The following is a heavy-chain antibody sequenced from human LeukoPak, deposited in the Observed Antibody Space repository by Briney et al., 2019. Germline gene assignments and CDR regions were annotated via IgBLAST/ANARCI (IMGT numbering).Heavy chain of an antibody. CDR2: INPNRAVA. V-gene: IGHV1-2*02. D-gene: IGHD1-26*01. Sequence: GASMKVACKASGYTFTGYYVHWVRQAPGQGLEWKGWINPNRAVAKYAQKFQARVTMTRDTSISTAYMELSRLRSDDTAVYYCARERIVGSTSFDYWGQGTLVTVSS. CDR1: GYTFTGYY. J-gene: IGHJ4*02. CDR3: ARERIVGSTSFDY.